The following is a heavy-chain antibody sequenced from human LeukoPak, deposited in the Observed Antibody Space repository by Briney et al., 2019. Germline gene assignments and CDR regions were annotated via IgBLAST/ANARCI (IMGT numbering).Heavy chain of an antibody. CDR1: GYTFTGYY. CDR3: ARDTGVEWIQLWFDY. D-gene: IGHD5-18*01. J-gene: IGHJ4*02. V-gene: IGHV1-2*02. Sequence: ASVKVSCKASGYTFTGYYLHWVRQAPGQGLEWMGWINPNSGGNNYAQKFQGRVTMTRDTSISTAYMELSRLRSDDTAVYYCARDTGVEWIQLWFDYWGQGTLVTVSS. CDR2: INPNSGGN.